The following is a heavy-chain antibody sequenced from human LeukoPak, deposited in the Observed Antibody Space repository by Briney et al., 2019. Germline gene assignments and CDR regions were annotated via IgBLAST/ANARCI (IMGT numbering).Heavy chain of an antibody. Sequence: ASVKVSCKASGYTFTSYAMNWVRQAPGQGLEWMGWINTNTGNPTYAQGFTGRFVFSLDTSVSTAYLQISSLEAEDAAVYYCARGLWWLRKEFDYWGQGTLVTVSS. CDR3: ARGLWWLRKEFDY. V-gene: IGHV7-4-1*02. CDR2: INTNTGNP. J-gene: IGHJ4*02. CDR1: GYTFTSYA. D-gene: IGHD5-12*01.